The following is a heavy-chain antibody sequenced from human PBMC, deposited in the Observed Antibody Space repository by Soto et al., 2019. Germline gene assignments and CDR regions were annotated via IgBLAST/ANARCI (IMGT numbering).Heavy chain of an antibody. CDR1: GDSVTSHY. CDR3: ARVVIMYYYGMDV. D-gene: IGHD3-3*01. V-gene: IGHV4-59*02. J-gene: IGHJ6*02. Sequence: PSETLPLTCSFSGDSVTSHYLTWIRQSPEKGLEWIGDMYYTGCSNYNPSLKSRVTISVDKSKNQFSLQLSSVTVADTAVYYCARVVIMYYYGMDVWGQGTTVTVSS. CDR2: MYYTGCS.